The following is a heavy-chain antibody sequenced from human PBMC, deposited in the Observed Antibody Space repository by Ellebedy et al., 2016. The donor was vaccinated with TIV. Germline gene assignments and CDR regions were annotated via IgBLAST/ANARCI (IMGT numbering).Heavy chain of an antibody. V-gene: IGHV1-24*01. D-gene: IGHD1-26*01. CDR1: GYTLTELS. CDR3: ATDRRGSYFSGFDY. CDR2: FDPEDGET. J-gene: IGHJ4*02. Sequence: AASVKVSCKVSGYTLTELSMHWVRQAPGKGLEWMGGFDPEDGETIYAQKFQGRVTTTEDTSTDTAYMELSSLRSEDTAVYYCATDRRGSYFSGFDYWGQGTLVTVSS.